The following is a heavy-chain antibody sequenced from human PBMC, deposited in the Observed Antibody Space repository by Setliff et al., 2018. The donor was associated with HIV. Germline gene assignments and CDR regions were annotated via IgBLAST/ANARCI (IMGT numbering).Heavy chain of an antibody. D-gene: IGHD3-9*01. V-gene: IGHV3-15*01. CDR1: EFTFSIYT. CDR2: IQSKTDGEST. Sequence: PGGSLRLSCAASEFTFSIYTMNWVRQAPGKGLEWVGRIQSKTDGESTDYAAPVKGRFTISRDYSKNTLFLQMNSLKAEDTAMYYCTKGRTYYDILTGRKTNDYWGQGTLVTVSS. CDR3: TKGRTYYDILTGRKTNDY. J-gene: IGHJ4*02.